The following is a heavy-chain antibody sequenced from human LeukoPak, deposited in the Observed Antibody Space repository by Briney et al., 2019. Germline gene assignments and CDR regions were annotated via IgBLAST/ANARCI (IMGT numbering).Heavy chain of an antibody. D-gene: IGHD6-6*01. Sequence: GGSLRLPCAASGFTFSSYEMNWVRHAPGRGREWVSYISSSGSTIYYADSVKGRFTISRDNAKNSLYLQMNSLRAEDTAVYYCARVRYSSSADWGQGTLVTVSS. CDR3: ARVRYSSSAD. CDR2: ISSSGSTI. CDR1: GFTFSSYE. V-gene: IGHV3-48*03. J-gene: IGHJ4*02.